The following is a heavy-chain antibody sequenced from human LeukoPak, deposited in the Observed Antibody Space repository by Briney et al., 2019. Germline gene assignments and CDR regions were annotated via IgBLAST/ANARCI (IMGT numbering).Heavy chain of an antibody. J-gene: IGHJ4*02. Sequence: PGGSLRLSCAASGFTFSSYGMHWVRQAPGKGLEWVAAISYDGRNKEYVDSVKGRLTISRDNSKNTLYLQMNSLRAEDTAVYNCAKDRGYSHGFDYWGQGTLVTVSS. CDR3: AKDRGYSHGFDY. D-gene: IGHD5-18*01. V-gene: IGHV3-30*18. CDR1: GFTFSSYG. CDR2: ISYDGRNK.